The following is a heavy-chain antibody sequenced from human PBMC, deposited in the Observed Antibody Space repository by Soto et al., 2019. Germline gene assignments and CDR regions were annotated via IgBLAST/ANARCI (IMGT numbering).Heavy chain of an antibody. CDR3: ASGDSSGYYLGY. CDR1: GGSISSYY. Sequence: PSETLSLTGTVSGGSISSYYWSWIRQPPGKGLEWIGYIYYSGSTNYNPSLKSRVTISVDTSKNQFSLKLSSVTAADTAVYYCASGDSSGYYLGYWGQGTLVTVSS. D-gene: IGHD3-22*01. CDR2: IYYSGST. V-gene: IGHV4-59*01. J-gene: IGHJ4*02.